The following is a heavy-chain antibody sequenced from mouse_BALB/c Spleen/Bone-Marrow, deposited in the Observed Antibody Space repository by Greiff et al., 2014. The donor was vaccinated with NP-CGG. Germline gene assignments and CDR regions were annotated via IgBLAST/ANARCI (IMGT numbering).Heavy chain of an antibody. D-gene: IGHD1-1*01. CDR2: IIPNSGYR. CDR1: GYTFTRYT. J-gene: IGHJ4*01. V-gene: IGHV1-4*01. CDR3: TIRYYAMDY. Sequence: QVQLKQSGAELARPGASVKMSCQASGYTFTRYTMHWEKKRPGQGLEWIGYIIPNSGYRNYNQKFKDKATLTADKSSSTAYMQLSSLTSEDSAVYYCTIRYYAMDYWGQETSVTVSS.